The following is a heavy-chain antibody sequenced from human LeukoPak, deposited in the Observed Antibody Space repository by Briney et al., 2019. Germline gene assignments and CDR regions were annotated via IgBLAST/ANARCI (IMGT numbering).Heavy chain of an antibody. J-gene: IGHJ4*02. CDR1: GGSISSYY. Sequence: PSETLSLTCTVSGGSISSYYWSWIRQPPGKGLEWIGYIYNSGSTNYNPSLKSRLTISVDTSKNQFSLKLSSVTAADTAVYYCASLKVAAAAAPFDYWGQGTLVTVSS. CDR2: IYNSGST. D-gene: IGHD6-13*01. V-gene: IGHV4-59*08. CDR3: ASLKVAAAAAPFDY.